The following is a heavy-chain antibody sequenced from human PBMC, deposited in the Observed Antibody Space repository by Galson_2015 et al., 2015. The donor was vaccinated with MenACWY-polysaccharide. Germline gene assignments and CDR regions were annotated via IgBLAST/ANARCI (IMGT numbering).Heavy chain of an antibody. J-gene: IGHJ4*02. CDR1: GFTFSSYG. CDR2: VWYDGSNR. Sequence: SLRLSCAASGFTFSSYGIHWVRQAPGKGLEWVAVVWYDGSNRYYADSVKGRFTISRDNSKNTLYLQMNSLRAEDTAVYYCARGGYSFDYWGQGTLVTVSS. CDR3: ARGGYSFDY. D-gene: IGHD5-18*01. V-gene: IGHV3-33*01.